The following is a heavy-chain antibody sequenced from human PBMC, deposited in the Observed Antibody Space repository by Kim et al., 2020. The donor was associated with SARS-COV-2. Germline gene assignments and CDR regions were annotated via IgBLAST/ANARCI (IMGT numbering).Heavy chain of an antibody. Sequence: GGSLRLSCAASGFTFSNAWMSWVRQAPGKGLEWVGRIKSKTDGGTTDYAAPVKGRFTISRDDSKNTLYLQMNSLKTEDTAVYYCTTDPGYYYGSGIFDYWGQGTLVTVSS. CDR3: TTDPGYYYGSGIFDY. CDR1: GFTFSNAW. V-gene: IGHV3-15*01. J-gene: IGHJ4*02. CDR2: IKSKTDGGTT. D-gene: IGHD3-10*01.